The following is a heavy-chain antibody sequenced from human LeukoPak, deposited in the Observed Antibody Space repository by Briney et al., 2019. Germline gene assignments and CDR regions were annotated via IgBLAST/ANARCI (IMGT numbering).Heavy chain of an antibody. CDR3: ARDQHSSGYYSSPWFDP. CDR2: INAGNGNT. Sequence: EASVKVSCKASGYTFTSYAMHWVRQAPGQRLEWMGWINAGNGNTKYSQKFQGRVTITRDTSASTAYMELSSLRSEDTAVYYCARDQHSSGYYSSPWFDPWGQGTLVTVSS. D-gene: IGHD3-22*01. CDR1: GYTFTSYA. V-gene: IGHV1-3*01. J-gene: IGHJ5*02.